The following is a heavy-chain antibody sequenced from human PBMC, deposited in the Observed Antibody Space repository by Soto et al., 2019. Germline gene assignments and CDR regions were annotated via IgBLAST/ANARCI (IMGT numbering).Heavy chain of an antibody. Sequence: EVQLVQSGAEVKKPGESLRISCKGSGYSFTSYWISWVRQMPGKGLEWMGRIDPSDSYTNYSPSFQGHVTISADKSISTAYLQWSSLKASDTAMYYCARGESYYDSSGYYSSAAFDIWGQGTMVTVSS. CDR3: ARGESYYDSSGYYSSAAFDI. V-gene: IGHV5-10-1*03. J-gene: IGHJ3*02. CDR2: IDPSDSYT. CDR1: GYSFTSYW. D-gene: IGHD3-22*01.